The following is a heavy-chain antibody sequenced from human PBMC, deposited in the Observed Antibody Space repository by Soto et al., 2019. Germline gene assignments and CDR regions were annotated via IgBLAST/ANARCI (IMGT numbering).Heavy chain of an antibody. D-gene: IGHD3-10*01. J-gene: IGHJ6*02. CDR1: GYTFTSYG. CDR3: ARDGRWFGESSYYYYGMDV. CDR2: ISAYNGNT. Sequence: GASVKVSCKASGYTFTSYGISWVRQAPGQGLEWMGWISAYNGNTNYAQKLQGRVTVTTDTSTSTAYMELRSLRSDDTAVYYCARDGRWFGESSYYYYGMDVWGQGTTVTVSS. V-gene: IGHV1-18*01.